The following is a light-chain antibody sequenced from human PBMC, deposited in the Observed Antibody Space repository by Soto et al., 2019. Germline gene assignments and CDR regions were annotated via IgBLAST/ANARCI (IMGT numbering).Light chain of an antibody. V-gene: IGLV2-14*01. CDR1: SSDVGGYNY. J-gene: IGLJ1*01. CDR3: SSYTSSSTLV. CDR2: EVS. Sequence: QSALLPPASVSGSPGQSITISCTGTSSDVGGYNYVSWYQQHPGKAPKLMIYEVSNRPSGVSNRFSGSKSGNTASLTISGLQAEDEADYYCSSYTSSSTLVFGTGTKVTVL.